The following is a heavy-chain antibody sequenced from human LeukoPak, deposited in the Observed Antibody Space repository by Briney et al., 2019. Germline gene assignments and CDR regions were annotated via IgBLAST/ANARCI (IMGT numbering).Heavy chain of an antibody. CDR3: ARHAWGSSWYYWFDH. Sequence: ASETLSLTCTVSGVSISSSSHDWGWICQPPGKGLEWIGSIYDSGSIYYNPSLKSLVTISVDTSKNQFSLKLTSMTAADTAVYYCARHAWGSSWYYWFDHWGQGTLVTVSS. CDR1: GVSISSSSHD. V-gene: IGHV4-39*01. J-gene: IGHJ5*02. D-gene: IGHD6-13*01. CDR2: IYDSGSI.